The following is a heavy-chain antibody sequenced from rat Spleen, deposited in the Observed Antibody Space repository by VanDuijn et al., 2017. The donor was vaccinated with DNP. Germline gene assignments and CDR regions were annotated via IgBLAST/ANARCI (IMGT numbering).Heavy chain of an antibody. Sequence: EVQLVESGGGFAQPGRSLKLSCAASGFTFSDYNMAWVRQAPKKGLEWVATISYDGSSTYYRDSVKGRFTISRDNAKSTLYLQMDSLRSEDTATYYCANYNYYDGTYWGQGVMVTVSS. CDR3: ANYNYYDGTY. V-gene: IGHV5-7*01. J-gene: IGHJ2*01. CDR2: ISYDGSST. CDR1: GFTFSDYN. D-gene: IGHD1-12*02.